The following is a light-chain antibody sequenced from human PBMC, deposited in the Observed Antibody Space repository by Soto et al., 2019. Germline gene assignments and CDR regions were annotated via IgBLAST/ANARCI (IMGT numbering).Light chain of an antibody. J-gene: IGKJ2*01. V-gene: IGKV1-39*01. CDR3: QQSYSTRYT. CDR2: AAS. CDR1: QSISSY. Sequence: DIQMTQSPSSLSASVGDRVTITCRASQSISSYLNWYQQKPGKAPKLLIYAASSLQSGVPSRFSGSGSGTDFTLTISSLQPEAFETYYCQQSYSTRYTFGQGTKVDIK.